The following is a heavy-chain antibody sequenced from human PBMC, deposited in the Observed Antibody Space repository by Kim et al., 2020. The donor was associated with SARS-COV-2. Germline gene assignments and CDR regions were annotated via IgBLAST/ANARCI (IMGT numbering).Heavy chain of an antibody. CDR1: GFTFSSYA. CDR2: ISYDGSNK. Sequence: GGSLRLSCAASGFTFSSYAMHWVRQAPGKGLEWVAVISYDGSNKYYADSVKGRFTISRDNSKNTLYLQMNSLRAEDTAVYYCARDGAMTTVVTRLDYWG. CDR3: ARDGAMTTVVTRLDY. D-gene: IGHD4-17*01. J-gene: IGHJ4*01. V-gene: IGHV3-30*04.